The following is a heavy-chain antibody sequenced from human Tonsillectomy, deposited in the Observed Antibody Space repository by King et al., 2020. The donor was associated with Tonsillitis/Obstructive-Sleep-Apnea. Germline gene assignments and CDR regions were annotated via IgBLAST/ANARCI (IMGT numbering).Heavy chain of an antibody. CDR3: ARHWEYSSSSNWFDP. CDR1: GYSFTSYW. Sequence: QLVQSGAEVKKPGESLKISCKGSGYSFTSYWIGWVRQMPGKGLEWMGIIYPGDSDTRYSPSFQGQVTISAEKSISTAYLQWSSLKASVTAMYYCARHWEYSSSSNWFDPWGQGTLVTVSS. D-gene: IGHD6-6*01. CDR2: IYPGDSDT. V-gene: IGHV5-51*01. J-gene: IGHJ5*02.